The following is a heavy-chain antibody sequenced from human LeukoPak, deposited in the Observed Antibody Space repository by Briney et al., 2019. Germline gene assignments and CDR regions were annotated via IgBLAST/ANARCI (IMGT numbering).Heavy chain of an antibody. CDR3: AKCTDRITGWFWWYFDN. CDR1: GFTFSNYA. D-gene: IGHD6-19*01. Sequence: GGSLRLSCAASGFTFSNYAMSWVRQAPGKGLEWVSAISGADGSTYYAGSVKGRFAISRDNSKNTLYLQMNSLRAEDTAVYYCAKCTDRITGWFWWYFDNWGQGTLVSVSS. J-gene: IGHJ4*02. CDR2: ISGADGST. V-gene: IGHV3-23*01.